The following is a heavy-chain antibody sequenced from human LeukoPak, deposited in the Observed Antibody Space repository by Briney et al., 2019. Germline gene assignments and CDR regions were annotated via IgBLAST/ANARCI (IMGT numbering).Heavy chain of an antibody. D-gene: IGHD6-6*01. V-gene: IGHV4-59*08. CDR2: VYYTGST. CDR1: GGSISNYY. CDR3: TRRGGSSSSDWFDP. J-gene: IGHJ5*02. Sequence: SESLSLTCTVSGGSISNYYWSWIRQPPGKGLEWIGYVYYTGSTSYNPSLKSRVTFSGDTSKNQFSLKLSSVTAADTAVYYCTRRGGSSSSDWFDPWGQGTLVIVSS.